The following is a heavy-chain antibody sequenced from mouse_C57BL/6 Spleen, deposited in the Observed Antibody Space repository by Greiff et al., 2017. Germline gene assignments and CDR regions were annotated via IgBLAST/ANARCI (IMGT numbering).Heavy chain of an antibody. CDR2: IYPRDGST. D-gene: IGHD2-4*01. J-gene: IGHJ4*01. V-gene: IGHV1-78*01. CDR1: GYTFTDHT. Sequence: QVQLKESDAELVKPGASVKISCKVSGYTFTDHTIHWMKQRPEQGLEWIGYIYPRDGSTKYNEKFKGKATLTADKSSSTAYMQLNSLTSEDSAVYFCARAEPVYYDYDGDAMDYWGQGTSVTVSS. CDR3: ARAEPVYYDYDGDAMDY.